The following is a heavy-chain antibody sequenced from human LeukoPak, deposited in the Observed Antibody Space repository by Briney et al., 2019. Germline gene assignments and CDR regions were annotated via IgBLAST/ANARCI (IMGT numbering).Heavy chain of an antibody. CDR3: ARGPRWLQDYFNY. CDR2: IYYSGST. CDR1: GGSISSSTYY. D-gene: IGHD5-24*01. V-gene: IGHV4-39*07. Sequence: SETLSLTCTVSGGSISSSTYYWGWIRQPPGKGLEWIGSIYYSGSTYYNPSLKSRVTISVDTSKNQLSLKLSSVTAADTAVYYCARGPRWLQDYFNYWGQGTLVTVSS. J-gene: IGHJ4*02.